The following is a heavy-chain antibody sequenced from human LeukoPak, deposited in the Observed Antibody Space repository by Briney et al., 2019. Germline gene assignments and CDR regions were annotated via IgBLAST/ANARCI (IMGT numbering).Heavy chain of an antibody. Sequence: SSDTLSLTCTVSGGSISSGSYYWSRIRQPAGKGLEWIGRIYTSGSTNYNPSLKSRVTISLDTSKNQFSLKLSSVTAADTAVYYCARSPGEGYYYYYYMDVWGKGTTVTVSS. CDR3: ARSPGEGYYYYYYMDV. J-gene: IGHJ6*03. CDR1: GGSISSGSYY. D-gene: IGHD7-27*01. CDR2: IYTSGST. V-gene: IGHV4-61*02.